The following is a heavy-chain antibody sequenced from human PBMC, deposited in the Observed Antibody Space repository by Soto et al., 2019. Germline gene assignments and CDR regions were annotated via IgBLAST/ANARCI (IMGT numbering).Heavy chain of an antibody. CDR3: ARARGSWYFDYCYGMDV. V-gene: IGHV1-69*02. J-gene: IGHJ6*02. Sequence: SVKVSCKASGGTFSGNTISWVRQAPGQGLEWMGRIIPILGIANYAQKFQGRVTITADKSTSTAYMELSSLRSEDTAVYYCARARGSWYFDYCYGMDVWG. CDR2: IIPILGIA. CDR1: GGTFSGNT. D-gene: IGHD6-13*01.